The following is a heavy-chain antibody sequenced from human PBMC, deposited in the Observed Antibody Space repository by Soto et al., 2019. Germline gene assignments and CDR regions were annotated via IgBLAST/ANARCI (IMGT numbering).Heavy chain of an antibody. J-gene: IGHJ4*02. V-gene: IGHV4-39*01. D-gene: IGHD5-18*01. CDR3: ARHFSLGGHTGYYFDY. CDR2: IYYSGST. Sequence: SETLSLTCTVSGGSISSSSYYWGWIRQPPGKGLEWIGSIYYSGSTYYNPSLKSRVTISVDTSKNQFSLKLSSVTAADTAVYYCARHFSLGGHTGYYFDYWGQGTLVTVYS. CDR1: GGSISSSSYY.